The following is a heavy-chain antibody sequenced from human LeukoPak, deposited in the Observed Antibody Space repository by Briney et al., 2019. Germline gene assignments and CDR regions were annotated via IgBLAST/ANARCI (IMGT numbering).Heavy chain of an antibody. CDR2: IYYSGST. CDR1: GDSISSNNYL. J-gene: IGHJ3*02. D-gene: IGHD2-2*01. V-gene: IGHV4-39*07. CDR3: ARGGSVPAATRGAFDI. Sequence: PSETLSLTCTVSGDSISSNNYLWAWIRQPPGKGLEWIGTIYYSGSTYYNPSLKSRVTMSVDTSKNQFSLKLSSVTAADTAVYYCARGGSVPAATRGAFDIWGQGTMVTVSS.